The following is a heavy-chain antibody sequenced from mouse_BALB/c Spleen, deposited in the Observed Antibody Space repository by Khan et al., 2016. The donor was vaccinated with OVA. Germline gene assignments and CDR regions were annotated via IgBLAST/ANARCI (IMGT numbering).Heavy chain of an antibody. CDR1: GYSITSDYA. V-gene: IGHV3-2*02. D-gene: IGHD1-1*01. CDR3: ARKNYYGYAMDY. CDR2: ISYGGST. J-gene: IGHJ4*01. Sequence: EVQLQESGPGLVKPSQSLSLTCTVTGYSITSDYAWDWIRQFPGNKLEWMGYISYGGSTSYNPSLKSRISITRDTSKNQFFLQLYSVTTEDTATYYCARKNYYGYAMDYWGQGTSVTVSS.